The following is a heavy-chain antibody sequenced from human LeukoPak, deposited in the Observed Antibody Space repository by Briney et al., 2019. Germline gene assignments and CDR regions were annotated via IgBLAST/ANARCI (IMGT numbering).Heavy chain of an antibody. V-gene: IGHV3-23*01. Sequence: PSGGSLRPSCATSGFIFSTYALSWVRQAPGKGLEWASSISGSGGSTYHADSVKGRFTISRDSSKNTLYLQMNSLRAEDTAIYYCARVIRAAPGKGYFDYWGQGTLVTVSS. CDR3: ARVIRAAPGKGYFDY. J-gene: IGHJ4*02. D-gene: IGHD6-13*01. CDR2: ISGSGGST. CDR1: GFIFSTYA.